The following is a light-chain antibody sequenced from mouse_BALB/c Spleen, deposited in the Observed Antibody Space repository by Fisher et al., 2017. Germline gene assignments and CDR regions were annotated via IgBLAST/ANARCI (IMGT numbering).Light chain of an antibody. Sequence: IVITQTTAIMSASPGEKVTMTCSASSSVSYMYWYQQKPGSSPRLLIYDTSNLASGVPVRFSGSGSGTSYSLTIGTMEAEDVATYYCQQGSSIPLTFGAGTKLELK. V-gene: IGKV4-55*01. CDR3: QQGSSIPLT. J-gene: IGKJ5*01. CDR1: SSVSY. CDR2: DTS.